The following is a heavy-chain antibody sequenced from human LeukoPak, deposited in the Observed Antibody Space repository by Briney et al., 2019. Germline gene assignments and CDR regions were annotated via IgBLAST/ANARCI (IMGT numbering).Heavy chain of an antibody. CDR2: ISGSGGST. V-gene: IGHV3-23*01. J-gene: IGHJ4*02. D-gene: IGHD6-13*01. CDR1: GFTFSSYA. Sequence: GGSLRLSCAASGFTFSSYAMSWVRQAPGKGLEWVSAISGSGGSTYYADSVKGRFTISRDNSKNTLYLQMNTLRDEDTAVYYCVRTGLASAGVGEYWGQGALVTVSS. CDR3: VRTGLASAGVGEY.